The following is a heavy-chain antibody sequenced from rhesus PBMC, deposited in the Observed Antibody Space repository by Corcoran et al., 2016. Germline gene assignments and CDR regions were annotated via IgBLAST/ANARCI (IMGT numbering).Heavy chain of an antibody. J-gene: IGHJ4*01. V-gene: IGHV4-65*01. Sequence: QVQLQESGPGLVKPSETLSLTCAVSGGSLSSSNWWSWIRQPPGKGLEWIGYISGSSGSTFYSPSLKSRVPISTDTSKNQFSLKLGYVTAADTAVYYCARAYEDDYGYYYTGTFDYWGQGVLVTVSS. CDR1: GGSLSSSNW. D-gene: IGHD3-9*01. CDR2: ISGSSGST. CDR3: ARAYEDDYGYYYTGTFDY.